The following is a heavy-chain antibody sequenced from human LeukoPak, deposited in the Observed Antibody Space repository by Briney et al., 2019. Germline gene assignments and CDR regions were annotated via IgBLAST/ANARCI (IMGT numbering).Heavy chain of an antibody. V-gene: IGHV1-24*01. D-gene: IGHD1-1*01. CDR2: FDPEDGET. CDR3: TTNSNWSDRGWLPKALDY. CDR1: AYTLTELP. J-gene: IGHJ4*02. Sequence: ASVTVSCKVSAYTLTELPMHRARQAPGKGLEWMGGFDPEDGETIYAQKFQGRVTMTEDTSTDTASMELSSLKSEDTAVHYCTTNSNWSDRGWLPKALDYWSQGTLVTVSS.